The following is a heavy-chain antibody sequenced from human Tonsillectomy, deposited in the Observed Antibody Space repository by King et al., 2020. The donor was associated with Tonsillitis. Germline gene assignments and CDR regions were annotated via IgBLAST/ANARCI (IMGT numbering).Heavy chain of an antibody. CDR1: GGSISSSSYY. CDR3: ARSVRYCSSTSCLNDTFDI. Sequence: LQLQESGPGLVKPSETLSLTCTVSGGSISSSSYYWGWIRQPPGKGLEWIGSIYYSGSTYYNPSLKSRVTISVDTSKNQFSLKLSSVTAADTAVYYWARSVRYCSSTSCLNDTFDIWGQGTMVTVSS. J-gene: IGHJ3*02. CDR2: IYYSGST. D-gene: IGHD2-2*01. V-gene: IGHV4-39*01.